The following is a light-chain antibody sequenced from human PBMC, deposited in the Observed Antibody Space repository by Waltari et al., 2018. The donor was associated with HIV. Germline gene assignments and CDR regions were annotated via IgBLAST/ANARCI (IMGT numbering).Light chain of an antibody. CDR2: DVS. CDR3: QQANRFPLT. Sequence: DIQMTQSPSSVSASVGDRVTITCRASQGVSNWLAWYQQRPGEDPKLLIHDVSSLQTGVPSRFSGSGSGTDFALTIDGLQPEDFTTYYCQQANRFPLTFGGGTKVEI. CDR1: QGVSNW. J-gene: IGKJ4*01. V-gene: IGKV1-12*01.